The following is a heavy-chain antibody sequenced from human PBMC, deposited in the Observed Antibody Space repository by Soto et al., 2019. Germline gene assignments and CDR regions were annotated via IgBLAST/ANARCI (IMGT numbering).Heavy chain of an antibody. CDR3: ASSIGDIVIVPAAIPSPYLYYGMDV. J-gene: IGHJ6*02. Sequence: GGSLRLSCAASGFTFSSYSMNWVRQAPGKGLEWVSSISSSSSYIYYADSVKGRFTISRDNAKNSLYLQMNSLRAEDTAVYYCASSIGDIVIVPAAIPSPYLYYGMDVWGQGATDTVSS. CDR1: GFTFSSYS. V-gene: IGHV3-21*01. D-gene: IGHD2-2*02. CDR2: ISSSSSYI.